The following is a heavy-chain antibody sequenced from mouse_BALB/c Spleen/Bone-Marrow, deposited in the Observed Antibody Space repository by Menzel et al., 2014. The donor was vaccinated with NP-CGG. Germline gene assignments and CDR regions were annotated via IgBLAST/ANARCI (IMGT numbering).Heavy chain of an antibody. CDR1: GYAFSSSW. CDR3: ARSDGYRAMDY. J-gene: IGHJ4*01. V-gene: IGHV1-82*01. D-gene: IGHD2-3*01. Sequence: QVQLQQSGPELVKPGASVKISCKASGYAFSSSWMNWVKQRPGQSLEWIGRIFPGDGDTYYNGKFKGKATLTADKSSSTAFMQLSRLAFVGSAVYFCARSDGYRAMDYWGQGTSVTVSS. CDR2: IFPGDGDT.